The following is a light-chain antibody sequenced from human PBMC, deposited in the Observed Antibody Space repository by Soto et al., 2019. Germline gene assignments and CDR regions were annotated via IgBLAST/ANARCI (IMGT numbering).Light chain of an antibody. CDR1: QTISSW. V-gene: IGKV1-5*01. J-gene: IGKJ1*01. Sequence: DIQMTQSPFTLSASVRDRVTITCRASQTISSWLAWYQQITGKPPKILIYDASNLESGVPSRFRGSGSGTEFTLTISSLQPEDFSTYYCQQSYVTPWTFGQGTKVDIK. CDR3: QQSYVTPWT. CDR2: DAS.